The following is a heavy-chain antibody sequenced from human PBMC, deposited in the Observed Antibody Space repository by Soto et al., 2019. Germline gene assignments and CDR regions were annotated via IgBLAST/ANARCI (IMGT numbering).Heavy chain of an antibody. V-gene: IGHV4-59*01. D-gene: IGHD6-13*01. CDR3: ARDLEAAAGFFDY. J-gene: IGHJ4*02. Sequence: SETLSLTCTVSGGSISSYYWSWIRQPPGKGLEWIGYIYYSGSTNYNPSLKSRVTISVDTSKNQFSLKLSSVTAADTAVYYCARDLEAAAGFFDYWGQGTLVTVSS. CDR2: IYYSGST. CDR1: GGSISSYY.